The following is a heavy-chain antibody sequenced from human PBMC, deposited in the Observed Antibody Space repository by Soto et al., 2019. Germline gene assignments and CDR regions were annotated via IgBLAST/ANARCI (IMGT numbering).Heavy chain of an antibody. CDR1: GGTFSSYA. CDR3: ARDLEGDQLPDNWFDP. V-gene: IGHV1-69*13. CDR2: IIPIFGTA. D-gene: IGHD2-2*01. Sequence: ASVKVSCKASGGTFSSYAISWVRQAPGQGLEWMGGIIPIFGTANYAQKFQGRVTITADESTSTAYMELSSLRSEDTAVYYCARDLEGDQLPDNWFDPWGQGTLVTVSS. J-gene: IGHJ5*02.